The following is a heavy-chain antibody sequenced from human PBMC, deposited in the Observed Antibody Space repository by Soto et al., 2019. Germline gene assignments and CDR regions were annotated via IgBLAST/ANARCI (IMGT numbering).Heavy chain of an antibody. CDR2: IVVGSGNT. D-gene: IGHD2-15*01. Sequence: QMQLVQSGPEVKKPGTSVKVSCKASGFTFTSSAVQWERQARGQRLERIGWIVVGSGNTNYAQKFQERVTITRDMSTSTAYMELSSLRSEDTAVYYCAAGTHCSGGSCYTRDFYYWGQGTLVTVSS. J-gene: IGHJ4*02. V-gene: IGHV1-58*01. CDR1: GFTFTSSA. CDR3: AAGTHCSGGSCYTRDFYY.